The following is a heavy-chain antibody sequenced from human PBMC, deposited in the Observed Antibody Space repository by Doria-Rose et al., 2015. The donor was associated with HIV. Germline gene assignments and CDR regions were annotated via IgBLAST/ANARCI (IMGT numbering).Heavy chain of an antibody. CDR3: ARIKSSRWYHKYYFDF. V-gene: IGHV2-26*01. CDR1: GVSLSSPGMG. CDR2: IFSDDER. D-gene: IGHD6-13*01. Sequence: ESGPVLVKPTETLTLTCTVSGVSLSSPGMGVSWIRQPPGKALEWPANIFSDDERSYKTSLKNRLTISRGTSKSQVVLTRTDMDPVDTATYYCARIKSSRWYHKYYFDFWGQGTLVIVSA. J-gene: IGHJ4*02.